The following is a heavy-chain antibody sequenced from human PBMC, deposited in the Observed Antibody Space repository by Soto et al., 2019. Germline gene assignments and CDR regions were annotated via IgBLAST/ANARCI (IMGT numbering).Heavy chain of an antibody. CDR1: GVSLSTTGVG. V-gene: IGHV2-5*02. D-gene: IGHD5-12*01. CDR2: IYWDGDR. J-gene: IGHJ4*02. CDR3: AKRRDGYNDLDY. Sequence: QITLKESGPTLVKPTQTLALTCTVSGVSLSTTGVGVGWIRQPPGKALEWLALIYWDGDRRYRPSLRSRLTITRDTSKNQVVLTMTHMDPVDTGTYYCAKRRDGYNDLDYWGQGTLVSVSS.